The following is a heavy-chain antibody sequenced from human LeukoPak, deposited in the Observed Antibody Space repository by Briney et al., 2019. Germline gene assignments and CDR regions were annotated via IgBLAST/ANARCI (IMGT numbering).Heavy chain of an antibody. D-gene: IGHD4-17*01. CDR2: IPVSGDPT. CDR1: GLTFSRYA. CDR3: AKDPNGDYVGAFDM. V-gene: IGHV3-23*01. J-gene: IGHJ3*02. Sequence: GGSLRLSCAASGLTFSRYAMTWVRQAPGKGLEWVSSIPVSGDPTYYADSVRGRFTVSRDNSKGSLYLQMNGLRAEDTALYYCAKDPNGDYVGAFDMWGQGTMVTVSS.